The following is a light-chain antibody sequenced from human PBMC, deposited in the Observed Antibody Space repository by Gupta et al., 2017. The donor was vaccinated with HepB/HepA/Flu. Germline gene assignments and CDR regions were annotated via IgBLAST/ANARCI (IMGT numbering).Light chain of an antibody. J-gene: IGLJ3*02. CDR3: NSYTNRDTLV. V-gene: IGLV2-14*03. CDR1: SSDVGGYNY. CDR2: DVS. Sequence: SALTQPASVSGSHGHAITISCTGTSSDVGGYNYVSWYQHHPVKPRKLIIYDVSNSPAGFSVRFSGSKSGNTASLTISGLQDEDDADYYSNSYTNRDTLVFGGGTKLTVL.